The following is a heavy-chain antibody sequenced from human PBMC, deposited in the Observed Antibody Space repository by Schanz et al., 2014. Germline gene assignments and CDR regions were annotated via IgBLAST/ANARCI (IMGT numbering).Heavy chain of an antibody. J-gene: IGHJ6*03. D-gene: IGHD2-21*02. CDR2: IGGSGDST. V-gene: IGHV3-23*04. CDR3: ARPSDSSWYMDV. CDR1: RFTISRNP. Sequence: VHLVESGGGVVQPGRSLRLSCTGSRFTISRNPIHWVRQAPGKGLEWVSGIGGSGDSTHYADSVKGRFIISRDNAKNSLYLQMNSLRAEDTAVYYCARPSDSSWYMDVWGKGTTVTVSS.